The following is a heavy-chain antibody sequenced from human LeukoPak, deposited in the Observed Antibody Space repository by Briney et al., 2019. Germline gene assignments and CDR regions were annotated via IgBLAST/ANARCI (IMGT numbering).Heavy chain of an antibody. Sequence: GGSLRLSCAASGFMFSSYSMNWVRQAPGKGLEWVSVIYSGGSTYYADSVKGRFTISRDNSKNTLYLQMNSLRSDDTAVYYCARSGLRVVPCFDYWGQGTLVTVSS. J-gene: IGHJ4*02. V-gene: IGHV3-53*05. CDR3: ARSGLRVVPCFDY. CDR1: GFMFSSYS. D-gene: IGHD2-15*01. CDR2: IYSGGST.